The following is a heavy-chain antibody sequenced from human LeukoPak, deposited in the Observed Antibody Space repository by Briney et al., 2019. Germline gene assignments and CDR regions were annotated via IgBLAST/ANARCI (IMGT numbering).Heavy chain of an antibody. V-gene: IGHV3-66*01. CDR3: ARYRWAESFQQ. Sequence: AGSLTLSCAASGFTVSSNYMSWVRQAPGKGLEWVSVIYSSGSTYYAHSVKGRFTISRDNSKNKLYLKLNSLRAEDTAVYYCARYRWAESFQQWGQGTLVTVTS. CDR2: IYSSGST. CDR1: GFTVSSNY. J-gene: IGHJ1*01. D-gene: IGHD3-16*02.